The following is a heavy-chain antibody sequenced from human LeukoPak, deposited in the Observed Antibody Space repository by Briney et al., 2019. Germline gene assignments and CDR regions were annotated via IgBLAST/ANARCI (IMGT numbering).Heavy chain of an antibody. CDR1: GFTFSSYA. CDR2: ISYDGSNK. V-gene: IGHV3-30*18. D-gene: IGHD1-26*01. CDR3: AKGSGALGATYCFDY. Sequence: GGSLRLSCAASGFTFSSYAMHWVRQAPGKGLEWVAIISYDGSNKYYADSVKGRFTISRDNSKNTLYLQMNSLRAEDTAVYYCAKGSGALGATYCFDYWGQGTLVTVSS. J-gene: IGHJ4*02.